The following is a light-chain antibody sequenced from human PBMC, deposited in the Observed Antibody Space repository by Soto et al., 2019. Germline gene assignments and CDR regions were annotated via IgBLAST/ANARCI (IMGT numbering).Light chain of an antibody. Sequence: DIQMTQSPSSLSASVGDRVTITCRASQSISSCLNWYQQKPGKAPKLLIYAASNLQSGVPSRFSGSESGTDFILTISSLQPVDFATYYCQQIYVAPVTFGQGTKVEIK. CDR3: QQIYVAPVT. CDR1: QSISSC. V-gene: IGKV1-39*01. J-gene: IGKJ1*01. CDR2: AAS.